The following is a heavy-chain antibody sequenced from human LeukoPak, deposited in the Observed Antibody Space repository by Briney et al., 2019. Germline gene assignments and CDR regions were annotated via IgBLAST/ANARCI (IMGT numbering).Heavy chain of an antibody. CDR3: ARDSYGVDY. V-gene: IGHV3-30-3*01. CDR2: ISYDASNK. Sequence: GGSLRLSCTASGFTFSSYAMHWVRQAPGKGLEWVAVISYDASNKYYADSVKGRFTISRDNSKNTLYLQMNSLRAEDTAVYYCARDSYGVDYWGQGTLVTVSS. D-gene: IGHD5-18*01. J-gene: IGHJ4*02. CDR1: GFTFSSYA.